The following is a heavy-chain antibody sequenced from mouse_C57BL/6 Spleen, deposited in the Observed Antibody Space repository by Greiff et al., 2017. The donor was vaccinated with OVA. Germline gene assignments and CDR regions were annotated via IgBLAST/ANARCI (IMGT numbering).Heavy chain of an antibody. J-gene: IGHJ2*01. CDR2: IYPETGGT. V-gene: IGHV1-15*01. D-gene: IGHD1-1*01. CDR3: TSPLYGSGYNY. CDR1: GYTFTDYE. Sequence: VQLVESGAELVRPGASVTLSCKASGYTFTDYEMHWVKQTPVHGLEWIGAIYPETGGTAYNQKFKGKAILTADKSSSTAYMELRSLTSEDSAVYYCTSPLYGSGYNYWGQGTTLTVSS.